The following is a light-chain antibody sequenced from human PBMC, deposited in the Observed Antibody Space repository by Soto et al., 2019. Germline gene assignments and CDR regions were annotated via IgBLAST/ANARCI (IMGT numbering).Light chain of an antibody. CDR2: DVN. CDR3: SSYTSSSTVV. Sequence: QSVLTQPASVSGSPGQSITISCTGTSSDVGGYNYVSWYQQHPGKAPKLMIYDVNSRPSGVSNRFSGSKSGNTASLTISGLQADDEADYYCSSYTSSSTVVFGGGTKLTVL. V-gene: IGLV2-14*01. CDR1: SSDVGGYNY. J-gene: IGLJ2*01.